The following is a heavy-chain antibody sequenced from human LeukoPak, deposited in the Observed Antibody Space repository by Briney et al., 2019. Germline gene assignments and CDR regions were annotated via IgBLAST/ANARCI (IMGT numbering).Heavy chain of an antibody. J-gene: IGHJ4*02. V-gene: IGHV3-7*01. CDR1: GFTFSSYW. CDR2: IKQDGSEK. CDR3: ARGPATSNIVATTPVLYYFDY. D-gene: IGHD5-12*01. Sequence: GGSLRLSCAVSGFTFSSYWMSWVRQAPGKGLEWVANIKQDGSEKYYVDSVKGRSTISRDNAKNSLYLQMNSLGAEDTAVYYCARGPATSNIVATTPVLYYFDYWGRGTLVTVSS.